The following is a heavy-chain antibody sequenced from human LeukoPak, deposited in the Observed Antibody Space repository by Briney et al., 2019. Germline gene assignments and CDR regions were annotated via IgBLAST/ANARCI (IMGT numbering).Heavy chain of an antibody. J-gene: IGHJ4*02. CDR3: ARDRFTMVRAGRGLDY. Sequence: ASVKVSCKASGYSFTRYFIHWVRQAPGQGLEWMGIIIPSDGSTSYAQKLQGRVTMTTDTSTSTAYMELRSLRSDDTAVYYCARDRFTMVRAGRGLDYWGQGTLVTVSS. V-gene: IGHV1-46*01. CDR1: GYSFTRYF. D-gene: IGHD3-10*01. CDR2: IIPSDGST.